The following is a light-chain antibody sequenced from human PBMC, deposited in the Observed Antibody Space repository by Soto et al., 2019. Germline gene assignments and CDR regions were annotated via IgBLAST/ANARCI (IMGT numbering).Light chain of an antibody. CDR1: EDISTW. CDR3: QHADSFPLIT. CDR2: AAS. J-gene: IGKJ5*01. Sequence: DIQMTQSPSSVSASVGDRVTITCRSSEDISTWLAWYQQKPGKAPKLLXYAASSLQSGVPSRFSGSGSGTDFTLTISSLQTEDFATCYCQHADSFPLITFGQGTRLEIK. V-gene: IGKV1-12*01.